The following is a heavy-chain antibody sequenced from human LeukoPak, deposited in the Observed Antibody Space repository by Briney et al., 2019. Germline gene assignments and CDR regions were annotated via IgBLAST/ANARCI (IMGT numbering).Heavy chain of an antibody. D-gene: IGHD4-11*01. J-gene: IGHJ4*02. CDR1: GFTFSSYA. CDR3: ARAPSASTVTTGGFDC. V-gene: IGHV3-30-3*01. Sequence: GGSLRLSCAASGFTFSSYAMHWVRQAPGKGLEWVAIISYDGSNKYFADSVKGRFTISRDNSKNTLYLQMNSLRAEDTAVYYCARAPSASTVTTGGFDCWGQGTLVTVSS. CDR2: ISYDGSNK.